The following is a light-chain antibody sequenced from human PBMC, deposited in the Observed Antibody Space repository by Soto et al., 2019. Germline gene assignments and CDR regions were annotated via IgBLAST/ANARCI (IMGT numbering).Light chain of an antibody. CDR1: QTITSRH. CDR3: QQCYTTTCT. CDR2: SAS. Sequence: DIQMTQSPSSLSASVGARVTMTCRAGQTITSRHINWYQQKPGKAPKVLGYSASPLQSGVPPRFSGSGSAADFTRTIASLQPEDFATYDGQQCYTTTCTCGQGTPLEIK. V-gene: IGKV1-39*01. J-gene: IGKJ2*02.